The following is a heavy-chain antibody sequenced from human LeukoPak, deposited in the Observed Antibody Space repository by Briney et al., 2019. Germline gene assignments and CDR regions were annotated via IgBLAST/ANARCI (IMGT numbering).Heavy chain of an antibody. Sequence: GGSLRLSCAVSGFTVSNNYISWVRQAPGKGLAWVSVIYSGGSTKYADSVKARFTISRDNSKNTVYLQMNSLRADDTAVYYCARATLDNWGQGTLVTVSS. V-gene: IGHV3-53*01. CDR3: ARATLDN. CDR1: GFTVSNNY. J-gene: IGHJ4*02. CDR2: IYSGGST.